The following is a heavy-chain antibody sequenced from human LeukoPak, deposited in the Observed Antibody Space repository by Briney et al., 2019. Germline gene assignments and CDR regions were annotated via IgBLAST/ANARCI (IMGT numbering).Heavy chain of an antibody. D-gene: IGHD3-3*01. CDR3: ARDFLEWLLPYY. V-gene: IGHV3-30-3*01. CDR2: ISYDGSNN. J-gene: IGHJ4*02. CDR1: GFTFSSYV. Sequence: AGGSLRLSCAASGFTFSSYVMHWVRQAPGKGLEWVAVISYDGSNNYYADSVKGRFTISRDNSKNTLYLQMNSLRAEDTAVYYCARDFLEWLLPYYWGQGTLVTVSS.